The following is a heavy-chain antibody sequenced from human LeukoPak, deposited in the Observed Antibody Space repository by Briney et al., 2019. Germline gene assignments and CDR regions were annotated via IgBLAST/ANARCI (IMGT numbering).Heavy chain of an antibody. J-gene: IGHJ6*03. D-gene: IGHD2-2*01. V-gene: IGHV4-61*02. CDR2: IYTSGST. CDR3: ARAACSSTSCYGDYYYYMDV. Sequence: SETLSLTCTVCGGSISSGSYYWSWIRQPAGKGLEWIGRIYTSGSTNYNPSLKSRVTISVDTSKNQFSLKLSSVTAADTAVYYCARAACSSTSCYGDYYYYMDVWGKGTTVTVSS. CDR1: GGSISSGSYY.